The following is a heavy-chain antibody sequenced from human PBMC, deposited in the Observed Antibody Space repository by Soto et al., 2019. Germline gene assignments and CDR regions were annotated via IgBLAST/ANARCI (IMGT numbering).Heavy chain of an antibody. CDR1: GSSISPYY. V-gene: IGHV4-59*01. CDR3: TRGGGYYGDYPNVED. Sequence: PETLRVTCTVSGSSISPYYWSWIRQPPGKGLEWIGYIYYTGSTKYNPSLKSRVTISLGTSRNQLSLKLRSVTAADTAVYYCTRGGGYYGDYPNVEDWGTGTLVTVS. J-gene: IGHJ4*02. CDR2: IYYTGST. D-gene: IGHD4-17*01.